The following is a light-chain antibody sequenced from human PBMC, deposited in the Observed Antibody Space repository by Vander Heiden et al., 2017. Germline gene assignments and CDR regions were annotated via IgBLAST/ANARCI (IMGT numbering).Light chain of an antibody. CDR3: AAWDDSLNGGV. J-gene: IGLJ3*02. CDR2: TNN. CDR1: SSNIGSNT. Sequence: QSVLTQPPSASGTPGQRVTISCSGSSSNIGSNTVNWYQQLPGTAPKLLIYTNNQRPSGVPDRFSGSKSGTSASLALSGLQSEEEADYYCAAWDDSLNGGVFGGGTKLTVL. V-gene: IGLV1-44*01.